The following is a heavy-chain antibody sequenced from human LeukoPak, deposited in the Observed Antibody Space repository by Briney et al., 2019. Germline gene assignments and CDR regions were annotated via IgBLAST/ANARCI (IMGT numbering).Heavy chain of an antibody. J-gene: IGHJ3*02. CDR2: INHSGST. Sequence: SETLSLTCAVYGGSFSGYYWSWIRQPPGRGLEWIGEINHSGSTNYNPSLKSRVTISVDTSKNQFSLKLSSVTAADTAVYYCARGRPVPGGAFDIWGQGTMVTVSS. D-gene: IGHD1-26*01. V-gene: IGHV4-34*01. CDR1: GGSFSGYY. CDR3: ARGRPVPGGAFDI.